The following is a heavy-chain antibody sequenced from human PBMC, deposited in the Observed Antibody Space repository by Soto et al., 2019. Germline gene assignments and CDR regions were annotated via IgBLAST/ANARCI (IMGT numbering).Heavy chain of an antibody. CDR3: ARGIRDGYNWFDP. Sequence: SETLSLTCTVSGGSISSSSYYWGWIRQPPGKGLEWIGSIYYSGSTYYNPSLKSRVTISVDTSKNQFSLRLSSVTAADTAVYYCARGIRDGYNWFDPWGQGTLVTVSS. D-gene: IGHD2-15*01. J-gene: IGHJ5*02. CDR2: IYYSGST. CDR1: GGSISSSSYY. V-gene: IGHV4-39*01.